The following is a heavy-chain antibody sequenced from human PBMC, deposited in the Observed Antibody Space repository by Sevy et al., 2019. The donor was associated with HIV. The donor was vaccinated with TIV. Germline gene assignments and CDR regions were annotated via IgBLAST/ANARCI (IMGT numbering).Heavy chain of an antibody. CDR3: AGENAWGTGYS. CDR2: IYYNGHI. CDR1: GGSITSLY. V-gene: IGHV4-59*08. D-gene: IGHD1-26*01. Sequence: SETLSLTFTVSGGSITSLYWNWIRQPPGKGLEWIANIYYNGHINYNPSLKSRLTLSLDTSKNQFSLRLSSVTAADTAMYYCAGENAWGTGYSWGQGTLVTISS. J-gene: IGHJ4*02.